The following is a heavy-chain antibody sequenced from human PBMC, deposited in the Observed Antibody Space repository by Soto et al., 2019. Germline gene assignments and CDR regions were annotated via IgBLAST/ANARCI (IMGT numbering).Heavy chain of an antibody. CDR1: GFTFGDYA. Sequence: EVQLLESGGGLLQPGGSLRLSCAASGFTFGDYAMSWVRQAPGKGLEWVSTISKSVGTTYYADPVKGRFTISRDNSKTTLYLQMNSLRADDTAVYYCARGAWCDSWGQGTLVTVSS. V-gene: IGHV3-23*01. CDR2: ISKSVGTT. CDR3: ARGAWCDS. J-gene: IGHJ5*01.